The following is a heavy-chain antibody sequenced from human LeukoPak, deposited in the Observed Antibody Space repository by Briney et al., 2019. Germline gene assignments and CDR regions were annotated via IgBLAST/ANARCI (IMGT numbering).Heavy chain of an antibody. CDR2: IYYSGST. J-gene: IGHJ4*02. V-gene: IGHV4-59*12. Sequence: SETLSLTCTVSGGSISGYYWSWIRQPPGKGLEGIGYIYYSGSTNYNPSLKSRVTISLDTSKNQFSLKLGSVTAADTAVYYCARDIPYCSGGSCYVGWGQGTLVTVSS. CDR3: ARDIPYCSGGSCYVG. CDR1: GGSISGYY. D-gene: IGHD2-15*01.